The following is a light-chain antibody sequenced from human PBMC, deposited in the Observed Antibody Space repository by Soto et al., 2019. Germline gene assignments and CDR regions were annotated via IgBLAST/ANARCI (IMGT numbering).Light chain of an antibody. CDR1: QSISSW. Sequence: DIPMTQSPSTLSASVGDRVTITCRASQSISSWLAWYQQKPGKAPKLLIYDASSLESGVPSRFSGSGSGTELTLTISSLQPDDLATYYCQQYNSYPALTFGGGTKVEIK. J-gene: IGKJ4*01. CDR3: QQYNSYPALT. CDR2: DAS. V-gene: IGKV1-5*01.